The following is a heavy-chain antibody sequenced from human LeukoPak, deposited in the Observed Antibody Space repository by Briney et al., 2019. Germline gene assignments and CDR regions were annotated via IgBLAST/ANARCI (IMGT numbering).Heavy chain of an antibody. CDR1: GFTFSSYW. D-gene: IGHD2-2*01. CDR3: VRSCSSGSCYGYKDY. V-gene: IGHV3-74*01. CDR2: VNGDGTST. J-gene: IGHJ4*02. Sequence: PGGSLRLSCATSGFTFSSYWMHWVRQVPGKGLVWVSRVNGDGTSTSYADSVQGRFTISRDNAKNTLYLYMNSLRGDDTAIYFCVRSCSSGSCYGYKDYWGQGTLVTASS.